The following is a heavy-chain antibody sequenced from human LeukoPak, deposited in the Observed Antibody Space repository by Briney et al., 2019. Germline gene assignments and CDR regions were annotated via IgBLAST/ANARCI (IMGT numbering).Heavy chain of an antibody. CDR2: ITHSGTT. V-gene: IGHV4-34*01. CDR3: ARLITPTSGSNWFDP. D-gene: IGHD3-10*01. J-gene: IGHJ5*02. CDR1: GGSFSGYY. Sequence: SETLSLTCAVYGGSFSGYYWSWIRQPPGKGLEWIGGITHSGTTNYNPSLESRPTISIDTSKDQFSLKLSSVTAADTAVYYCARLITPTSGSNWFDPWGQGTLVTVSS.